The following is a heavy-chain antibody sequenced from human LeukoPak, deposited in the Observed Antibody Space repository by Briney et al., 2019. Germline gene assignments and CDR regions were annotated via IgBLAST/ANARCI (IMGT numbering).Heavy chain of an antibody. CDR2: IWHSGST. Sequence: PSETLSLTCAVSAGSVSSSNWWTWVRQPPGKGLEWIGEIWHSGSTNYNPSLKSRVTMSVDKSEDQFSLKLSSVTAADTAVYYCARSADYRFDPWGQGTLVTVSS. J-gene: IGHJ5*02. CDR3: ARSADYRFDP. CDR1: AGSVSSSNW. V-gene: IGHV4-4*02. D-gene: IGHD4-11*01.